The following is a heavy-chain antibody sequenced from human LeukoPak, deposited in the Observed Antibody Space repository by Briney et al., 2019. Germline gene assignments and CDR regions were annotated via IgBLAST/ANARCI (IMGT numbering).Heavy chain of an antibody. D-gene: IGHD3-10*01. Sequence: WGSLRLSWAASGFTVSSYAISWVRQPPGKWLEWGSAISGSGGSTYYPDSVKGRFTISRDNSKNTLYLQMNSLRAEDTAVYYCAKGQWFGESSRGMDVWGQGTTVTVSS. CDR1: GFTVSSYA. J-gene: IGHJ6*02. V-gene: IGHV3-23*01. CDR2: ISGSGGST. CDR3: AKGQWFGESSRGMDV.